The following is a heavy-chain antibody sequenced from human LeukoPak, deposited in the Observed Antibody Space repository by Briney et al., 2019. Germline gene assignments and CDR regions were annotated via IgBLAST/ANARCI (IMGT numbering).Heavy chain of an antibody. CDR1: GFTFSSYG. J-gene: IGHJ4*02. D-gene: IGHD3-22*01. V-gene: IGHV3-33*01. Sequence: QPGGSLRLSCAASGFTFSSYGMHWVRQAPGKGLEWVAVIWYDGSNKYYADSVKGRFTISRDNSKNTLYLQMNSLRAEDTAVYYCASGSVAYYEDTSGFDYWGQGTLVTVSS. CDR2: IWYDGSNK. CDR3: ASGSVAYYEDTSGFDY.